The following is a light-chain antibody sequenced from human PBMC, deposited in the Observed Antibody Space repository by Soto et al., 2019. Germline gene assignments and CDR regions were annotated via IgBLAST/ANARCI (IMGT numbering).Light chain of an antibody. CDR2: ENN. CDR3: GTWDSSLSDRFV. V-gene: IGLV1-51*02. Sequence: QSVLTQPPSVSAAPGQKVTILCSGSSSNIGRNYVSWYQQLPGTAPKLLIYENNKRPSGIPGRVSGSKSGTSATLGITGLQTGDEADYYCGTWDSSLSDRFVFGAGTKLTVL. CDR1: SSNIGRNY. J-gene: IGLJ1*01.